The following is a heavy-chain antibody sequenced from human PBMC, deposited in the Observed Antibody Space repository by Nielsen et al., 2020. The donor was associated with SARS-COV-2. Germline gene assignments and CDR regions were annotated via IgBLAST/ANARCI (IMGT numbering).Heavy chain of an antibody. D-gene: IGHD3/OR15-3a*01. CDR1: GFTFSTYS. J-gene: IGHJ3*02. Sequence: GESLKISCAASGFTFSTYSMSWVRQAPGKGLEWVSANNNGGLNTEYADSVKGRFTISRDNSKSTLYLQMSSLRVEDTALYYCAKVGWAGHWTLGAFDIWGQGTKVTVSS. V-gene: IGHV3-23*05. CDR3: AKVGWAGHWTLGAFDI. CDR2: NNNGGLNT.